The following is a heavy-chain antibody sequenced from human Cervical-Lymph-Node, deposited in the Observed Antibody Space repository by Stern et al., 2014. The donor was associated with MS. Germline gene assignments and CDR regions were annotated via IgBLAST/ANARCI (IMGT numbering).Heavy chain of an antibody. J-gene: IGHJ5*02. CDR3: ALSSETSDRWYSLGYDL. Sequence: VQLVESGGEVTKPGSSVEVSCKASGGTFSKFPSSWVRQAPGQGLAWLGGMFPVFGTPTYAQEFRGRVTITADVSTSTVYMELSSLRSDDTAVYYCALSSETSDRWYSLGYDLWGQGTLVTVSS. CDR1: GGTFSKFP. V-gene: IGHV1-69*01. D-gene: IGHD6-13*01. CDR2: MFPVFGTP.